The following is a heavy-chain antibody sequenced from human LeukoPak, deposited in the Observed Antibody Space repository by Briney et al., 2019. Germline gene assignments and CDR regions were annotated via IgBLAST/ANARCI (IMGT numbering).Heavy chain of an antibody. CDR2: ISSSGAGT. Sequence: PGGSLRLSCAASGFTFSSDVMSWVRQAPGKGLEWVSSISSSGAGTFYADSVKGRFTISRDNSKNTVDLQMNSLRAEDTAVYYCAKHLGSHSFLFYYMDVWGTGTSVIVSS. CDR3: AKHLGSHSFLFYYMDV. V-gene: IGHV3-23*01. D-gene: IGHD2-21*01. CDR1: GFTFSSDV. J-gene: IGHJ6*03.